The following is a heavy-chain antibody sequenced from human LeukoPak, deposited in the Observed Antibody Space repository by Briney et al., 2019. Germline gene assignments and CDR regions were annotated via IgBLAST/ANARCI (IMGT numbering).Heavy chain of an antibody. V-gene: IGHV3-33*01. Sequence: PGRSLRLSCAASGFTFSSYGMHWVRQAPGKGLEWVAVIWYDGTNKYYADSVKGRFTISRDNSKNTLYLQMSSPRAEDTAVYSCARDRSYGSGYYYKNDAFDIWGQGTMVTVSS. CDR2: IWYDGTNK. CDR1: GFTFSSYG. CDR3: ARDRSYGSGYYYKNDAFDI. J-gene: IGHJ3*02. D-gene: IGHD3-10*01.